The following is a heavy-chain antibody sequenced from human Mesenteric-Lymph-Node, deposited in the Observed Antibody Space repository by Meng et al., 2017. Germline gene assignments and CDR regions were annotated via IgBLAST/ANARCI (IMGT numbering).Heavy chain of an antibody. CDR3: ARVVDYGGNSGVFDY. J-gene: IGHJ4*02. V-gene: IGHV4-39*07. CDR2: IYYSGST. CDR1: GGSISSSSYY. Sequence: SETLSLTCTVSGGSISSSSYYWGWIRQSPGKGLEWIGSIYYSGSTYYNPSLKSRVTISVDTSKNQFSLKLSSVTAADTAVYYCARVVDYGGNSGVFDYWGQGTLVTVSS. D-gene: IGHD4-23*01.